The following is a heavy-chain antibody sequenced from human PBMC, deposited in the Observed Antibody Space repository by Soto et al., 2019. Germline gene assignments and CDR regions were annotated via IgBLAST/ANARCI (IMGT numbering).Heavy chain of an antibody. D-gene: IGHD3-16*02. J-gene: IGHJ4*02. CDR3: AREWLMGGSYRSLAYFNY. CDR2: ISSSGSTI. CDR1: GFTFSDYY. Sequence: SLRLSCAASGFTFSDYYMSWIRQAPGKGLEWVSYISSSGSTIYYADSVKGRFTISRDNAKNSLYLQMNSLRAEDTAVYYCAREWLMGGSYRSLAYFNYGGQEPLVTVSS. V-gene: IGHV3-11*01.